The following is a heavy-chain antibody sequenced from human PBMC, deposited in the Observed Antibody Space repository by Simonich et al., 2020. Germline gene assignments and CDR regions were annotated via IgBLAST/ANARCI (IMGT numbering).Heavy chain of an antibody. CDR2: INPTRGGT. J-gene: IGHJ3*02. CDR3: ARARLYSSSHAFDI. CDR1: GYTFTGHY. D-gene: IGHD6-6*01. Sequence: QVQLVQSGAEVKKTGASVKVSCKASGYTFTGHYMHWVLQAPGQGLEGMGWINPTRGGTTYAQKFQGRVTMTRDTSISTAYMELSRLGSDDTAVYYCARARLYSSSHAFDIWGQGTMVTVSS. V-gene: IGHV1-2*02.